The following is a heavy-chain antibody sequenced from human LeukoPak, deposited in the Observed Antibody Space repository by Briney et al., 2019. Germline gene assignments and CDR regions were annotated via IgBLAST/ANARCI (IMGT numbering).Heavy chain of an antibody. CDR2: ISAYNGNT. D-gene: IGHD3-16*02. J-gene: IGHJ3*02. V-gene: IGHV1-18*01. Sequence: ASVKVSCKASGYTFTSYGISWVRQAPGQGLEWMGWISAYNGNTNYAQKLQGRVTMTTDTSTSTAYMELGSLRSDVTAVYYCARDTIMITFGGVIVMGAFDIWGQGTMVTVSS. CDR1: GYTFTSYG. CDR3: ARDTIMITFGGVIVMGAFDI.